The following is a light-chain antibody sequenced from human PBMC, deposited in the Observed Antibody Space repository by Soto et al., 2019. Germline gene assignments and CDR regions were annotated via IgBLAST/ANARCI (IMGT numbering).Light chain of an antibody. CDR1: QSVGSD. Sequence: RVMTQSPVTLSASPGERATLSCRASQSVGSDLAWYQQKPGQAPRLLIYAISTRATDVPARFSGSGSGTEFTLTISSLQSEDFAVYYCHQYHGWPITFGGGTKV. V-gene: IGKV3-15*01. J-gene: IGKJ4*01. CDR3: HQYHGWPIT. CDR2: AIS.